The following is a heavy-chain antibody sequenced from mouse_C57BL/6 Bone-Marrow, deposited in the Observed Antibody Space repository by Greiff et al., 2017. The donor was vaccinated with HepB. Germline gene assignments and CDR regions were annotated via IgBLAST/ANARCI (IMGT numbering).Heavy chain of an antibody. CDR2: ISSGGDYI. Sequence: EVQVVESGEGLVKPGGSLKLSCAASGFTFSSYAMSWVRQTPEKRLEWVAYISSGGDYIYYADTVKGRFTISRDNARNTLYLQMSSLKSEDTAMYYCTRGGSNYAWFAYWGQGTLVTVSA. J-gene: IGHJ3*01. CDR3: TRGGSNYAWFAY. D-gene: IGHD2-5*01. V-gene: IGHV5-9-1*02. CDR1: GFTFSSYA.